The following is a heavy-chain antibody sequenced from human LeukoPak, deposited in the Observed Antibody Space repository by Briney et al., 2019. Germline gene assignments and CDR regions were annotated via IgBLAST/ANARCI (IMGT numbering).Heavy chain of an antibody. J-gene: IGHJ4*02. D-gene: IGHD4/OR15-4a*01. V-gene: IGHV3-48*01. CDR3: ARGANYGDY. CDR2: ISDSSSTI. Sequence: PGGSLRLSCAASGFTFRSYSMNWIRQAPGKGLEWVSYISDSSSTIYYADSVKGRFTISRDNAKNSLYLQMNSLRVEDTAVYYCARGANYGDYWGQGALVTVSS. CDR1: GFTFRSYS.